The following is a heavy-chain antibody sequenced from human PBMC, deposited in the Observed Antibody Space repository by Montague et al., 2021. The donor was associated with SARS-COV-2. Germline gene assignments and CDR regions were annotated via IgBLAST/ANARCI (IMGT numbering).Heavy chain of an antibody. D-gene: IGHD2-15*01. CDR2: IYYSGST. Sequence: SETLSLTCTVSGGSISSYYWSWIRQPPGKGLEWIGYIYYSGSTNYNPSLKSRVTISVDTSKNQFSLKLSSATAADTAVYYCARRGLGYCSGGSCPNAFDIWGQGTMVTVSS. J-gene: IGHJ3*02. V-gene: IGHV4-59*01. CDR1: GGSISSYY. CDR3: ARRGLGYCSGGSCPNAFDI.